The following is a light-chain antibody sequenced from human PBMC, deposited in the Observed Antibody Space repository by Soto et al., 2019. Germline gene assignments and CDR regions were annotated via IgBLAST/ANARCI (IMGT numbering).Light chain of an antibody. V-gene: IGKV1-6*01. Sequence: AIQMTQSPSSLSASVGDRVTITCRASQDIRNDLGWYKEKVGQAPKLLIYAASNLQSGVPTRFSGSVSGTDFTLTISSLLPEDFATYYCLQDYNYPWTFGQGTKVEI. CDR2: AAS. CDR1: QDIRND. CDR3: LQDYNYPWT. J-gene: IGKJ1*01.